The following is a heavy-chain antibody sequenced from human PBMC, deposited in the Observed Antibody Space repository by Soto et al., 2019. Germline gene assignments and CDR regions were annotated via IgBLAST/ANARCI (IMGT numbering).Heavy chain of an antibody. D-gene: IGHD2-2*01. CDR1: GGAINNNC. J-gene: IGHJ6*02. CDR2: IYSSGST. V-gene: IGHV4-4*07. CDR3: ARDVSGSTTSGNYYYAMDV. Sequence: QVRLQESGPGLVKPSETLFLTCTVSGGAINNNCWTWVRQPAGKGLEWIGQIYSSGSTNYNPSLKSRVTMSLDRSKNQFSLRMNSVTAADTAVYYCARDVSGSTTSGNYYYAMDVWGQGTTVTVSS.